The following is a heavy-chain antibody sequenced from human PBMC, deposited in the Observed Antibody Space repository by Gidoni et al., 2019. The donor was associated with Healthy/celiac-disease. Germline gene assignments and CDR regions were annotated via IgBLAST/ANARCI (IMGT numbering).Heavy chain of an antibody. J-gene: IGHJ4*02. V-gene: IGHV3-23*01. CDR1: GFTFSSDA. Sequence: EVQLLESGGGLVQPGGSLRLSCAASGFTFSSDAMSWVRQAPGKGLEWVSAISGSGGSTYYADSVKGRFTISRDNSKNTLYLQMNSLRAEDTAVYYCAKDQRSGWYWYYFDYWGQGTLVTVSS. CDR2: ISGSGGST. D-gene: IGHD6-19*01. CDR3: AKDQRSGWYWYYFDY.